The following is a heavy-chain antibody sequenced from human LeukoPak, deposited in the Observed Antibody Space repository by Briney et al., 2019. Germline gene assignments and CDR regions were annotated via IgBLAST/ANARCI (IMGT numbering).Heavy chain of an antibody. CDR3: AREGVVITDYYYGMDV. V-gene: IGHV4-39*07. CDR1: GGSISSSSYY. D-gene: IGHD3-3*01. CDR2: IYYSGST. J-gene: IGHJ6*02. Sequence: PSETLSLTCTVSGGSISSSSYYWGWIRQPPGKGLEWIGSIYYSGSTYYDPSLKSRVTISVDTSNNQFSLKLSSVTAADTAMYYCAREGVVITDYYYGMDVWGQGTTVTVSS.